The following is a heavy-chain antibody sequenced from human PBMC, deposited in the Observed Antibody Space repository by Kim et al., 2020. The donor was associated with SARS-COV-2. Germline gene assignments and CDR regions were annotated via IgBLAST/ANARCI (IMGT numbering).Heavy chain of an antibody. Sequence: GGSLRLSCAASGFTFSSYAMSWVRQAPGKGLEWVSAISGSGGSTYYADSVKGRFTISRDNSKNTLYLQMNSLRAEDTAVYYCAKDTIFGVVNPNLSFDYWGQGTLVTVSS. CDR3: AKDTIFGVVNPNLSFDY. D-gene: IGHD3-3*01. V-gene: IGHV3-23*01. CDR2: ISGSGGST. CDR1: GFTFSSYA. J-gene: IGHJ4*02.